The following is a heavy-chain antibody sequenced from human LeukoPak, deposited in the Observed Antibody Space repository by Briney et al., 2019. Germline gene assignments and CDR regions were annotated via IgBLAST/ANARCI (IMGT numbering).Heavy chain of an antibody. V-gene: IGHV3-7*01. CDR3: ARDQRDGMILFDY. CDR2: IKEDGSQK. D-gene: IGHD3-16*01. Sequence: GGSLRLSCVASGFTFNNYWMSWVRQAPGKGLERAANIKEDGSQKNYVESVKGRFTISRDNAKNSLYLQMNRLRAEDTAVYYCARDQRDGMILFDYWGQGKLVIVSS. J-gene: IGHJ4*02. CDR1: GFTFNNYW.